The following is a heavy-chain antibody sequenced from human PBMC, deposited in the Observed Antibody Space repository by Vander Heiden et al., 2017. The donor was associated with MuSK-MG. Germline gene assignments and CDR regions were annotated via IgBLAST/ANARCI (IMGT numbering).Heavy chain of an antibody. Sequence: QLQLQESGPGLVKPSETLSLTCTVSGDSIRRSSYYWGWIRQPPGKGLEWIGTIYNSGTTSYSPSLKSRVSISVDTSKNQFSLILNSVTAADTAMYYCARDRGYYGMDVWGQGTTVTVS. CDR3: ARDRGYYGMDV. CDR1: GDSIRRSSYY. J-gene: IGHJ6*02. V-gene: IGHV4-39*07. CDR2: IYNSGTT.